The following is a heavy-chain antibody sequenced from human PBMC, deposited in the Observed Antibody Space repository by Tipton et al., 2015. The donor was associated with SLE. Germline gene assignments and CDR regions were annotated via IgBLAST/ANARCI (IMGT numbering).Heavy chain of an antibody. CDR2: GSN. J-gene: IGHJ4*02. CDR3: ARQFIQYLADPFDN. V-gene: IGHV4-39*01. CDR1: GGSISSRSYY. Sequence: TLSLTCTVSGGSISSRSYYWGRIRQPPGKGLEWIGSGSNFYNPSLKSRITISIDTSKNQFSLKLSSVTAADTAVYYCARQFIQYLADPFDNWGQGTLVTVSS. D-gene: IGHD4-11*01.